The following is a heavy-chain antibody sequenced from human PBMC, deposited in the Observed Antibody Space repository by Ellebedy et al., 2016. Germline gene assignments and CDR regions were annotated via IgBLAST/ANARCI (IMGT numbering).Heavy chain of an antibody. CDR3: ASGGRGYFDL. CDR1: GYSFRSYG. CDR2: IIPMFGTT. D-gene: IGHD2-15*01. V-gene: IGHV1-69*13. J-gene: IGHJ2*01. Sequence: ASVKVSCKASGYSFRSYGITWVRQAPGQGLEWMGGIIPMFGTTNYAQKFQGRLTITADESTRTAYMELSSLRSEDLALYYCASGGRGYFDLWGRGTLVTVST.